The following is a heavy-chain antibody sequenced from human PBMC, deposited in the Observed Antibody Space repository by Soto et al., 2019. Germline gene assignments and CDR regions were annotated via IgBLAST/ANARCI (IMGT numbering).Heavy chain of an antibody. CDR3: TRHVYCGGDCYPHYYYYYYMDV. J-gene: IGHJ6*03. CDR1: GFTFSGSA. CDR2: IRSKANSYAT. V-gene: IGHV3-73*01. D-gene: IGHD2-21*01. Sequence: PGGSLRLSCAASGFTFSGSAMHWVRQASGKGLEWVGRIRSKANSYATAYAASVKGRFTISRDDSKNTAYLQMNSLKTEDTAVYYCTRHVYCGGDCYPHYYYYYYMDVWGKGTTVTVSS.